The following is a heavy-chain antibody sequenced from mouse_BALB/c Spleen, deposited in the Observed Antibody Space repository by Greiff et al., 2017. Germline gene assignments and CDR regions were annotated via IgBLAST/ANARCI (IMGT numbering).Heavy chain of an antibody. CDR2: IYPYNGGT. V-gene: IGHV1S29*02. CDR3: ARLYYYGSRYYYAMDY. J-gene: IGHJ4*01. CDR1: GYTFTDYN. D-gene: IGHD1-1*01. Sequence: VQLQQSGPELVKPGASVKISCKASGYTFTDYNMHWVKQSHGKSLEWIGYIYPYNGGTGYNQKFKSKATLTVDNSSSTAYMELRSLTSEDSAVYYCARLYYYGSRYYYAMDYWGQGTSVTVSS.